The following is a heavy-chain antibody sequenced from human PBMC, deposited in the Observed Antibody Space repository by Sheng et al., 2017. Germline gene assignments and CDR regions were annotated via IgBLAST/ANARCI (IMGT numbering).Heavy chain of an antibody. CDR3: ARGGSGYLKYYFDY. CDR2: IKQDGSEK. CDR1: GFTFSSYW. D-gene: IGHD3-22*01. V-gene: IGHV3-7*01. Sequence: EVQLVESGGGLVQPGGSLRLSCAASGFTFSSYWMSWVRQAPGKGLEWVANIKQDGSEKYYVDSVKGRFTISRDNAKNSLYLQMNSLRAEDTAVYYCARGGSGYLKYYFDYWGQGTLVTVSS. J-gene: IGHJ4*02.